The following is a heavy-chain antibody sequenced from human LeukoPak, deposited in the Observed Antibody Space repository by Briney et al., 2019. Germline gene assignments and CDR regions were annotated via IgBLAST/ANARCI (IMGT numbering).Heavy chain of an antibody. V-gene: IGHV4-61*02. J-gene: IGHJ6*03. Sequence: SETLSLTCTVSGGSIRSGTDYWSWIRQPAGKGLEWIGRIYMSGSTDSNPSSKSRVTISVDTSKNQVSLKLRSVTAADTAVYYCARVVWGGDFHYSLDVWGKGTTVIVSS. CDR3: ARVVWGGDFHYSLDV. CDR2: IYMSGST. D-gene: IGHD7-27*01. CDR1: GGSIRSGTDY.